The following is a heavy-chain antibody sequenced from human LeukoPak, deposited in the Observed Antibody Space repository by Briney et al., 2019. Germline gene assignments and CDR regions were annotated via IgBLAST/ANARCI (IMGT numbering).Heavy chain of an antibody. J-gene: IGHJ4*02. V-gene: IGHV3-48*03. D-gene: IGHD2-15*01. Sequence: GVLRLSCAASGFTFSSYEMNWVRQAPGKGLEWVSYISSSGSTIYYADSVKGRFTISRDNAKNSLYLQMNSLRAEDTAVYYCARGAPLLGYFDYWGQGTLVTVSS. CDR1: GFTFSSYE. CDR3: ARGAPLLGYFDY. CDR2: ISSSGSTI.